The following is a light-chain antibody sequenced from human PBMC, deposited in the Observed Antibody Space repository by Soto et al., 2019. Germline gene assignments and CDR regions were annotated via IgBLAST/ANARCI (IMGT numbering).Light chain of an antibody. J-gene: IGKJ1*01. V-gene: IGKV3-15*01. CDR3: QQFNTYPRS. Sequence: EIVMTQSPATLSVSPGERATLSCRASQSVSSNLAWYQQKPGQAPRLLIYGASTRATGIPARFSGSGSGTEFTLTISSLQSEDFAIYYCQQFNTYPRSFGQGTTVELK. CDR1: QSVSSN. CDR2: GAS.